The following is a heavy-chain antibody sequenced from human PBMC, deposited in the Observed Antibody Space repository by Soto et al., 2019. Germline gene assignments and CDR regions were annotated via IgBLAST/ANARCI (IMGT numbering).Heavy chain of an antibody. CDR2: IYYSGST. D-gene: IGHD6-13*01. CDR3: ARYRGRYSSSSTNYYYYGMDV. V-gene: IGHV4-59*01. Sequence: SETLSLTCTVSGGSISSYYWSWIRQPPGKGLEWIGYIYYSGSTNYNPSLKSRVTISVDTSKNQFSLKLSSVTAADTAVYYCARYRGRYSSSSTNYYYYGMDVWGQGTTVTVS. J-gene: IGHJ6*02. CDR1: GGSISSYY.